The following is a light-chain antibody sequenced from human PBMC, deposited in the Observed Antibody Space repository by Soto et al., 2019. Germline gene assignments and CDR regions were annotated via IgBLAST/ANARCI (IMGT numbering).Light chain of an antibody. V-gene: IGKV2D-29*01. Sequence: IVMSQTPLSRSVTRGLPSSISFQSSQSLMHSDGKTYLFGYLQRPGQPLRLLLYEVSNRFSGVPDRLNGSGSGTDFTLKISRVEAEDVGVYYCRHSVEIPPTFGQGTMVDIK. CDR1: QSLMHSDGKTY. CDR2: EVS. J-gene: IGKJ1*01. CDR3: RHSVEIPPT.